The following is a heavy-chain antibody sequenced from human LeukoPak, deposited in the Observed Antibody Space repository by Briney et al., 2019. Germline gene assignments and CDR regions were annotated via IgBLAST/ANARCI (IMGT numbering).Heavy chain of an antibody. J-gene: IGHJ4*02. CDR2: IWYDGSNK. D-gene: IGHD3-22*01. V-gene: IGHV3-33*01. Sequence: GGSLRLSCAASGFTFSSYGMHWVRQAPGKGLEWVAVIWYDGSNKYYADSVKGRFTISRDNSKNTLYLQMNSLRAEDTAVYYCARGGYYYDSSGPLDYWGQGTLVTVSS. CDR1: GFTFSSYG. CDR3: ARGGYYYDSSGPLDY.